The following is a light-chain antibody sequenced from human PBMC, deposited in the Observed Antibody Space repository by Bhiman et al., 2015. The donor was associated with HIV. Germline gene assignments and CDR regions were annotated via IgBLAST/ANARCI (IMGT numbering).Light chain of an antibody. Sequence: QSALTQPASVSGSPGQSITISCTGTSSDVGGYNYVSWYQQHPGKAPKLMIYDVTKRPSGVSIRFSGSKSGNTASLTISGLQAEDEADYYCCSYAGSSTFALPFGGGTKLTVL. CDR2: DVT. CDR1: SSDVGGYNY. V-gene: IGLV2-23*02. J-gene: IGLJ3*02. CDR3: CSYAGSSTFALP.